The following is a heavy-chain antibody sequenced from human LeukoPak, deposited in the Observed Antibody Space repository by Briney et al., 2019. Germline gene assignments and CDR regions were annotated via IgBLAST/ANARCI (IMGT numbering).Heavy chain of an antibody. CDR1: GYSLADYY. Sequence: VASVKVSCKASGYSLADYYMHWVRQAPGQGLEWMGWIKPNSGGTRSAQKFQGRVTMTRDTSISTAYMELSRLRSDDTAVYYCARVQPIVAAAGSDYYYYMDVWGKGTTVTISS. J-gene: IGHJ6*03. CDR2: IKPNSGGT. V-gene: IGHV1-2*02. CDR3: ARVQPIVAAAGSDYYYYMDV. D-gene: IGHD6-13*01.